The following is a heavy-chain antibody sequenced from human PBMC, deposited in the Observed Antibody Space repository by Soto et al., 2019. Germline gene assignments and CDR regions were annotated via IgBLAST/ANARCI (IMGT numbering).Heavy chain of an antibody. CDR3: AKRDNSGWYSLDY. J-gene: IGHJ4*02. V-gene: IGHV3-23*01. CDR1: GFIFSNYP. D-gene: IGHD6-19*01. CDR2: VSPSGSNT. Sequence: QPGGSLRLSCAVSGFIFSNYPMSWVRQAPGKGLEWVSSVSPSGSNTYYADSVKGRFTMSRDNSENRLHLQMNSLRAEDTAVYFCAKRDNSGWYSLDYWGQGTLVTVSS.